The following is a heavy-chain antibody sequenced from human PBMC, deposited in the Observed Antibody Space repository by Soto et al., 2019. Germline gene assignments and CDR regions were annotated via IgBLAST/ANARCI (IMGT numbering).Heavy chain of an antibody. V-gene: IGHV5-51*01. D-gene: IGHD6-6*01. CDR3: ARQSFESSSSEGFDY. J-gene: IGHJ4*02. CDR1: GYSFTSYW. CDR2: IYPGDSDT. Sequence: PGESLKISCKGSGYSFTSYWIGWVRQMPGKGLEWMGIIYPGDSDTRYSPSFQGQVTISADKSISTAYLQWSSLKASDTAMYYCARQSFESSSSEGFDYWGQGTLVTVSS.